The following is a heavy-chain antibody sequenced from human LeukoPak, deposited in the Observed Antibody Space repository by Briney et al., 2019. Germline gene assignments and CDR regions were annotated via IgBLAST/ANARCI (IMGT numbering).Heavy chain of an antibody. J-gene: IGHJ4*02. CDR1: GGTFSSYA. D-gene: IGHD6-19*01. V-gene: IGHV1-69*06. CDR3: ARDLKRGYSSGRYSWGTGSSNDY. CDR2: ITPIFGTA. Sequence: ASVKVSCKASGGTFSSYAISWVRQAPGQGLEWMGGITPIFGTANYAQKFQGRVTITADKSTSTAYMELRSLRSDDTAVYYCARDLKRGYSSGRYSWGTGSSNDYWGQGTLVTVSS.